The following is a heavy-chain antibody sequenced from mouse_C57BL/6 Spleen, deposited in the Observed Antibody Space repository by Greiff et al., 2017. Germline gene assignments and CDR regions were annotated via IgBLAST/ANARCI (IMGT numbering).Heavy chain of an antibody. J-gene: IGHJ1*03. Sequence: QVQLQQSGPELVKPGASVKISCKASGYSFTSYYIHWVKQRPGQGLEWIGWIYPGSGNTKYNEKFKGKATLTADTSSSTAYMQLSSLTSEDSAVYYCARGDYYGSSSYWYFDVWGTGTTVTVSS. CDR2: IYPGSGNT. CDR1: GYSFTSYY. V-gene: IGHV1-66*01. CDR3: ARGDYYGSSSYWYFDV. D-gene: IGHD1-1*01.